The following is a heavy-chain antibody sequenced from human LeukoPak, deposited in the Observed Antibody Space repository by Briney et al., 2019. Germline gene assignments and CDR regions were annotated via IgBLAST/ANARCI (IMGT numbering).Heavy chain of an antibody. V-gene: IGHV3-21*01. Sequence: GGPLRLSCAASGFTFSSYSMNWVRQAPGKGLEWVSSISSSSSYIYYADSVKGRFTISRDNAKNSLYLQMNSLRAEDTAVYYCATRAEYYDFWSGAPPGGFDPWGQGTLVTVSS. D-gene: IGHD3-3*01. J-gene: IGHJ5*02. CDR1: GFTFSSYS. CDR2: ISSSSSYI. CDR3: ATRAEYYDFWSGAPPGGFDP.